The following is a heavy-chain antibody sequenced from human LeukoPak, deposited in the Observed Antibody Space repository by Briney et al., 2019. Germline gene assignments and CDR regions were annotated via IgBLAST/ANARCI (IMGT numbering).Heavy chain of an antibody. J-gene: IGHJ4*02. Sequence: QSGGSLRLSCAASGFTFSSYGMHWVRQAPGKGLEWVAFIRYDGSNKYYADSVKGRFTISRDNSKNTLYLQMNSLRAEDTAVYYCAKGSSWRGIAVAGPFDYWGQGTLVTVSS. CDR3: AKGSSWRGIAVAGPFDY. V-gene: IGHV3-30*02. CDR1: GFTFSSYG. CDR2: IRYDGSNK. D-gene: IGHD6-19*01.